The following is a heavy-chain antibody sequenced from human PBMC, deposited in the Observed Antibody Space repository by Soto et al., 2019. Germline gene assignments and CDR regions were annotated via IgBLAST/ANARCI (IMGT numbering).Heavy chain of an antibody. CDR1: GFTFSSYA. Sequence: LRLSCAASGFTFSSYAMSWVRQAPGKGLEWVSAISGSGGSTYYADSVKGRFTISRDNSKNTLYLQMNSLRAEDTAVYYCAKAPSGYYDSSGYYYVYWGQGTLVTVSS. CDR3: AKAPSGYYDSSGYYYVY. D-gene: IGHD3-22*01. CDR2: ISGSGGST. V-gene: IGHV3-23*01. J-gene: IGHJ4*02.